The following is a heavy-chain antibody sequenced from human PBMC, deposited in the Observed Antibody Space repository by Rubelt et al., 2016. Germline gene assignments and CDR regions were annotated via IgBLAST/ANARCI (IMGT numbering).Heavy chain of an antibody. CDR2: IIPILGVA. Sequence: QVQLVQSGAEVKKPGSSVKVSCKASGGTSRTYSISWVRQAPGQGLEWMGRIIPILGVANYAQKFQGRVTITADKSTSTAYMELSSLTSEYTAVYYCASRYCSTTSCYHFDYWGQGTLVTVSS. D-gene: IGHD2-2*01. V-gene: IGHV1-69*04. J-gene: IGHJ4*02. CDR3: ASRYCSTTSCYHFDY. CDR1: GGTSRTYS.